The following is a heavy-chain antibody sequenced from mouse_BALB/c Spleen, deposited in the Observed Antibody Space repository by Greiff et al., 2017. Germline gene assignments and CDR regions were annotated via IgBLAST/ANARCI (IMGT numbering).Heavy chain of an antibody. V-gene: IGHV3-2*02. J-gene: IGHJ3*01. CDR2: ISYSGST. D-gene: IGHD2-3*01. CDR1: GYSITSDYA. CDR3: ARLYDGYYTWFAY. Sequence: EVKVEESGPGLVKPSQSLSLTCTVTGYSITSDYAWNWIRQFPGNKLEWMGYISYSGSTSYNPSLKSRISITRDTSKNQFFLQLNSVTSEDTATYYCARLYDGYYTWFAYWGQVTLVTVSA.